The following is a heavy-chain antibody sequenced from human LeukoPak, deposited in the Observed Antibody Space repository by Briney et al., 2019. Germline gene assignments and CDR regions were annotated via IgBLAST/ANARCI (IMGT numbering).Heavy chain of an antibody. D-gene: IGHD5-18*01. CDR1: GFTFSSHR. CDR2: IKKDGSEK. J-gene: IGHJ4*02. V-gene: IGHV3-7*01. Sequence: GGSLRLSCAASGFTFSSHRMSWVRQAPGKGLEWVAHIKKDGSEKYYVDSVKGRLTISRDNAKTSLYLQMNSLRAEDTAVYYCARDLSGVTGYTYGRGIDYWGQGTLVTVSS. CDR3: ARDLSGVTGYTYGRGIDY.